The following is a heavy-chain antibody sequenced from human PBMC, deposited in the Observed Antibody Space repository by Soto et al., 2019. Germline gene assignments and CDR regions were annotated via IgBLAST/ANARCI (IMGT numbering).Heavy chain of an antibody. Sequence: QVQLVQSGAEVKKPGSSVKVSCKASGGTFSSYAISWVRQAPGQGLEWMGGIIPIFGTANYAQKFQGRVTITADESTSXXYXEXXSLRSEDTAVYYCARDHANFSQFVLVPAAIKPFADWGQGTLVTVSS. J-gene: IGHJ4*02. V-gene: IGHV1-69*12. D-gene: IGHD2-2*02. CDR2: IIPIFGTA. CDR3: ARDHANFSQFVLVPAAIKPFAD. CDR1: GGTFSSYA.